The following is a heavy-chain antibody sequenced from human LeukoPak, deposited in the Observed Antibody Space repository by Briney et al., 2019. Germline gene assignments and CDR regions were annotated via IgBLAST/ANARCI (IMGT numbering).Heavy chain of an antibody. D-gene: IGHD5-24*01. CDR1: GGSISSGSYY. CDR3: ARGCRDGYSNYWYFDL. Sequence: SQTLSLTCTVSGGSISSGSYYWSWIRQPAGKGLEYIGLIFPSGSTNYNPSRKSRLTISVDTSKNQFSLKLSSVTAADTAVYYCARGCRDGYSNYWYFDLWGRGTLVTVSS. CDR2: IFPSGST. V-gene: IGHV4-61*02. J-gene: IGHJ2*01.